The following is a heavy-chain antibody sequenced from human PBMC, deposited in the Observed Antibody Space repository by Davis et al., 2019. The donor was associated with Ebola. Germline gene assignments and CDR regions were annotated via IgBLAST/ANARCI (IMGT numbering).Heavy chain of an antibody. V-gene: IGHV3-23*01. D-gene: IGHD6-19*01. CDR1: GFPFSNYA. Sequence: GGSLRLSCAASGFPFSNYAMSWVRQAPGKGLEWVSTINSYGISTYYADSVKGRFTISRDNSKNTLHLQMNSLRVEDTAIYYCAKDTSNVWFDVWGQGTMVTVSS. CDR3: AKDTSNVWFDV. CDR2: INSYGIST. J-gene: IGHJ3*01.